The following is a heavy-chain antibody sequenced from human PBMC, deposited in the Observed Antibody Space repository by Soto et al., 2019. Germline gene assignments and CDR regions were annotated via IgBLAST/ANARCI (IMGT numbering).Heavy chain of an antibody. Sequence: QVQLVESGGGVVQPGRSLRLSCAASGFTLSSYGMHWVRQAPGKGLEWVAVIWYDGSNKYYADSVKGRFTISRDNSKNTLYLQMNRLRAEDKAVDYCARLQVVPAAIEYDYGMDVWGQGTTVTVSS. CDR3: ARLQVVPAAIEYDYGMDV. D-gene: IGHD2-2*01. V-gene: IGHV3-33*01. CDR2: IWYDGSNK. J-gene: IGHJ6*02. CDR1: GFTLSSYG.